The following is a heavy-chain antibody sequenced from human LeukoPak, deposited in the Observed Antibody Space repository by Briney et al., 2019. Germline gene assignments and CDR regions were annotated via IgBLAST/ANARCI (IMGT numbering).Heavy chain of an antibody. CDR1: GFTFSSYS. Sequence: PGGSLRLSCAASGFTFSSYSMNWVRQAPGKGLEWVSSISSSSSYIYYADSVKGRFTISRDSAKNSLYLQMNSLRAEDTAVYYCARDEDGYSGYDEGYWGQGTLVTVSS. D-gene: IGHD5-12*01. CDR2: ISSSSSYI. V-gene: IGHV3-21*01. J-gene: IGHJ4*02. CDR3: ARDEDGYSGYDEGY.